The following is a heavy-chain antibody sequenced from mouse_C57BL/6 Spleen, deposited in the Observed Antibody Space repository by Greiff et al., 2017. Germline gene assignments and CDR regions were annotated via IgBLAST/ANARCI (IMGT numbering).Heavy chain of an antibody. V-gene: IGHV7-3*01. J-gene: IGHJ3*01. D-gene: IGHD1-1*01. CDR2: IRNKANGYTT. Sequence: EVQRVESGGGLVQPGGSLSLSCAASGFTFTDYYMSWVRQPPGKALEWLGFIRNKANGYTTEYSASVKGRFTISRDNSQSILYLQMNALRAEDSATYYCARPDYYGSEDWFAYWGQGTLVTVSA. CDR3: ARPDYYGSEDWFAY. CDR1: GFTFTDYY.